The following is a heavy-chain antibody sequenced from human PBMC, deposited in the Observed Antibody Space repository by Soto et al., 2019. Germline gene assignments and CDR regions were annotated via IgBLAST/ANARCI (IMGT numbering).Heavy chain of an antibody. CDR3: ARGDGSRASCPKSYSYSGMDV. V-gene: IGHV1-69*01. Sequence: QVQLVQSGAEVKKPGSSVKVSCKASGGTFSSYAISWVRQAPGQGLEWMGGIIPIFGTANYAQKIHGRVTITADESTSTAYMEVSSLRSEDTAVYYCARGDGSRASCPKSYSYSGMDVLGQGTTVTVSS. CDR2: IIPIFGTA. J-gene: IGHJ6*02. CDR1: GGTFSSYA. D-gene: IGHD2-2*01.